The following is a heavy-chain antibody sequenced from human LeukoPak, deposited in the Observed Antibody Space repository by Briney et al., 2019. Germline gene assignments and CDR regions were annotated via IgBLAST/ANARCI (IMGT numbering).Heavy chain of an antibody. Sequence: KPSETLSLTCTVSGGSIISSSYYWGWIRQPPGKGLEWIGSIYYSRSTYYNPSLKSRVTISVDTSKNQFSLKLSSVTAADTAVYYCARPTIARRIDYWGQGTLVPVSS. CDR1: GGSIISSSYY. CDR2: IYYSRST. CDR3: ARPTIARRIDY. J-gene: IGHJ4*02. V-gene: IGHV4-39*01. D-gene: IGHD1-14*01.